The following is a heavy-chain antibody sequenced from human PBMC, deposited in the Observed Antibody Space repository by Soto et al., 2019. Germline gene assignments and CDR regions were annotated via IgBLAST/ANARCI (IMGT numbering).Heavy chain of an antibody. CDR2: INHSGST. J-gene: IGHJ6*03. Sequence: SETLSLTCAVYGGSFSGYYWSWIRQPPGKGLEWIGEINHSGSTNYNPSLKSRVTISVDTSKNQFSLKLSSVTAADTAVYYCARGLPTYLPSYYYYMDVWGKGTTVTVSS. CDR3: ARGLPTYLPSYYYYMDV. D-gene: IGHD2-21*01. V-gene: IGHV4-34*01. CDR1: GGSFSGYY.